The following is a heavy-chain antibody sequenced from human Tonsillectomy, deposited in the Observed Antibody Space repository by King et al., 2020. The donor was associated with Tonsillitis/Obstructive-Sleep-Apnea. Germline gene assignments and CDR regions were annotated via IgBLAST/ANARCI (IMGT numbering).Heavy chain of an antibody. CDR3: AKALGHGMDV. V-gene: IGHV3-43*01. CDR1: GFTFDDYT. D-gene: IGHD7-27*01. CDR2: ISWDGGTT. Sequence: PLLASGGVVVPPGGSLRLSCAASGFTFDDYTMHWVRQAPGKGLEWVSLISWDGGTTYYGDSVKGRFTISRDNSKNSLYLQMNSLRTEDTALYYCAKALGHGMDVWGQGTTVIVSS. J-gene: IGHJ6*02.